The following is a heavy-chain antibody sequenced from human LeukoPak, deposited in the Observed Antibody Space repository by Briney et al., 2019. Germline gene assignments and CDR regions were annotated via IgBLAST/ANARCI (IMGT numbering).Heavy chain of an antibody. J-gene: IGHJ5*02. CDR2: ISAYNGNT. V-gene: IGHV1-18*01. D-gene: IGHD6-19*01. Sequence: ASVTVSFTASGYTFTSYGISWVRQAPGQGLEWMGWISAYNGNTNYAQKLQGRVTMTTDTSTSTAYMELRSLRSDDTAVYYCARESGGVAVAGTPWFDPWGQGTLVTVSS. CDR3: ARESGGVAVAGTPWFDP. CDR1: GYTFTSYG.